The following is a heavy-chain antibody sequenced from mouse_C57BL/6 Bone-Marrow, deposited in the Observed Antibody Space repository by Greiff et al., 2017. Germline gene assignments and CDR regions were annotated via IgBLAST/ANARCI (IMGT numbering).Heavy chain of an antibody. CDR1: GSTFSSYA. CDR2: ISDGGSYT. D-gene: IGHD1-1*01. V-gene: IGHV5-4*01. J-gene: IGHJ2*01. Sequence: EVMLVESGGGLVKPGGSLKLSCAASGSTFSSYAMSWVRQTPEKRLEWVATISDGGSYTYYPDNVKGRFTISRDNAKNNLYLQMSHLKSEDTAMYYCAREGGSSSFDYWGQGTTLTVSA. CDR3: AREGGSSSFDY.